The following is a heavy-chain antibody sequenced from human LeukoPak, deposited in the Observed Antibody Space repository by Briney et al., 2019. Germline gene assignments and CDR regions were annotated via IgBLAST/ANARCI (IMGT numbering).Heavy chain of an antibody. CDR3: INNHWKYDY. CDR2: ITSKNEGGTT. J-gene: IGHJ4*02. CDR1: GFTFTNAW. D-gene: IGHD1-7*01. Sequence: GGSLRLSCAASGFTFTNAWMTWVRQAPGKGLEWVGRITSKNEGGTTDYAAPVKGRFTISRDDSKDTLFLQMDSLKTEDTAMYYCINNHWKYDYWGQGTLVAVSS. V-gene: IGHV3-15*01.